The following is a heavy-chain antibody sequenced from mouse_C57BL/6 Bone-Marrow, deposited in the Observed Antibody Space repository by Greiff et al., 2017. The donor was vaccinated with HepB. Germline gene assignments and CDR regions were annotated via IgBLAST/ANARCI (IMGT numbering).Heavy chain of an antibody. J-gene: IGHJ3*01. CDR1: GFTFSDYG. D-gene: IGHD2-5*01. CDR3: AIAYYSNYEGWFAY. CDR2: ISSGSSTI. V-gene: IGHV5-17*01. Sequence: EVMLVESGGGLVKPGGSLKLSCAASGFTFSDYGMHWVRQAPEKGLEWVAYISSGSSTIYYADTVKGRFTISRDNAKNTLFLQMTSLRSEDTAMYYCAIAYYSNYEGWFAYWGQGTLVTVSA.